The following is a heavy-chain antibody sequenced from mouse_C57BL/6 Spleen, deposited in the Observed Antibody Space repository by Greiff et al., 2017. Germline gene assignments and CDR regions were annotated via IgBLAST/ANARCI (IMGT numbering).Heavy chain of an antibody. D-gene: IGHD2-3*01. CDR1: GFTFSSYT. CDR2: ISGGGGNT. Sequence: EVQVVESGGGLVKPGGSLKLSCAASGFTFSSYTMSWVRQTPEKRLEWVATISGGGGNTYYPDSVKGRFTISRDNAKNTLYLQMSSLRSEDTALYYCARRGDGYYPFDYWGQGTTLTVSS. CDR3: ARRGDGYYPFDY. V-gene: IGHV5-9*01. J-gene: IGHJ2*01.